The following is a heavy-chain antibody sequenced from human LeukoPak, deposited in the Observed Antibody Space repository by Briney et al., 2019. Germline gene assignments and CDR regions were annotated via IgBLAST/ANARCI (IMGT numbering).Heavy chain of an antibody. D-gene: IGHD5-18*01. CDR2: INPNSGGT. J-gene: IGHJ6*02. CDR1: GYAFTGYY. CDR3: ARDGDTYGYYYYGLDV. Sequence: ASVKVSCKASGYAFTGYYMHWVRQAPGQGLEWMGWINPNSGGTKYAQTFKGRVTMTRDTSISTAYMELSSLRSDDTAVYYCARDGDTYGYYYYGLDVWGQGTTVTVSS. V-gene: IGHV1-2*02.